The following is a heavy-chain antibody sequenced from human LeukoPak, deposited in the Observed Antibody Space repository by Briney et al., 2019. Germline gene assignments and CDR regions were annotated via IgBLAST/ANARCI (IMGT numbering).Heavy chain of an antibody. J-gene: IGHJ4*02. D-gene: IGHD6-19*01. CDR3: AKDKKYSTGYYVPFDY. V-gene: IGHV3-30*04. Sequence: GGSLRLSCAASGFTFTSYTIHWVRQTPGKGLEWVAVISDEGHGGVQYYADSVQGRFTISRDNSKNMLYLQMNSLRPEDTAVYYCAKDKKYSTGYYVPFDYWGQGTLVTVSS. CDR2: ISDEGHGGVQ. CDR1: GFTFTSYT.